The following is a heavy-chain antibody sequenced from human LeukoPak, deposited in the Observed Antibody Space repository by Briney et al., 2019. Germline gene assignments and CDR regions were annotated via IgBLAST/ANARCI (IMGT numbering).Heavy chain of an antibody. CDR2: IDSSGGYM. Sequence: GGSLRLSCAASGFTFSNYAISWARQAPGKGLEWVSSIDSSGGYMFYADLVKGRFIISRDNAKDSLYLQMNSLRVEDTAVYYCLRGDRRDYWGQGTLVTVSS. CDR3: LRGDRRDY. CDR1: GFTFSNYA. J-gene: IGHJ4*02. V-gene: IGHV3-21*06.